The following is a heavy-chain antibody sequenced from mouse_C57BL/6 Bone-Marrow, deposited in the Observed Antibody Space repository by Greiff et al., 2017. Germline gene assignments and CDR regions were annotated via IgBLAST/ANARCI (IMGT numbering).Heavy chain of an antibody. J-gene: IGHJ2*01. CDR3: AREDYYGSSRD. CDR1: GYTFTSYG. D-gene: IGHD1-1*01. CDR2: IYPRSGNT. V-gene: IGHV1-81*01. Sequence: VKLMESGAELARPGASVKLSCKASGYTFTSYGISWVKQRTGQGLEWIGEIYPRSGNTYYNEKFKGKATLTADKSSSTAYMELRSLTSEDSAVYFCAREDYYGSSRDWGQGTTLTVSS.